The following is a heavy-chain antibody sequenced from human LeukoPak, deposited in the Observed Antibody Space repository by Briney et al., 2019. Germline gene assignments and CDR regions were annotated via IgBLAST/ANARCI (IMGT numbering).Heavy chain of an antibody. V-gene: IGHV1-18*04. Sequence: GASVKVSCKASGYTFTGYYIHWVRQAPGQGLEWMGWISAYNGNTNYAQKLQGRVTMTEDTSIDTAYMELSSLRSEDTAVYYCVTGFTTMAVDYFDYWGQGTLVTVSP. CDR2: ISAYNGNT. J-gene: IGHJ4*02. CDR3: VTGFTTMAVDYFDY. CDR1: GYTFTGYY. D-gene: IGHD5-18*01.